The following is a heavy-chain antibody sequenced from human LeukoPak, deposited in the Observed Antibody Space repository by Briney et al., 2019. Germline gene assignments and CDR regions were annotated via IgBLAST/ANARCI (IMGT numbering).Heavy chain of an antibody. Sequence: PGRSLRLSCAASGFTFSSYGMHWVRQAPGKGLEWVALISFDGSNIFYGDSVKGRFTISRDNTKNTLYLQMNSLTAEDTAVYYCVLDLFSSFAFDIWGQGTMVTVSS. CDR3: VLDLFSSFAFDI. CDR2: ISFDGSNI. J-gene: IGHJ3*02. CDR1: GFTFSSYG. V-gene: IGHV3-33*08. D-gene: IGHD3/OR15-3a*01.